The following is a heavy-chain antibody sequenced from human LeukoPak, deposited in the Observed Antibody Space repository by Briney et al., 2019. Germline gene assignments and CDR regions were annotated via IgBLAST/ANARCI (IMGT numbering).Heavy chain of an antibody. V-gene: IGHV3-48*02. J-gene: IGHJ4*02. CDR1: GFTFSTYA. CDR2: ISRISDTI. Sequence: GGSLRLSCAASGFTFSTYAMSWVRQAPGKGLEWVSFISRISDTIYYADSVKGRFTISRDDAKNSLYLQMNSLRDEDTAVYYCARGVDFLGQSTLVTVSS. CDR3: ARGVDF.